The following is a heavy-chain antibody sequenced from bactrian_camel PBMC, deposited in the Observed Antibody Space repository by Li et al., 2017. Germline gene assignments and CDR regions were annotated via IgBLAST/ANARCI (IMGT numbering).Heavy chain of an antibody. Sequence: QLVESGGESVQAGGSLRLSCTASGFTLDDSNMRWYRQAPGNECELVSSITADRTTRYADSVKGRFTISRDNSKNAVYLEMNNLKPGDTAVYYCSAERRAPLVGRIEYGGSCSGQGTQVTVS. CDR2: ITADRTT. CDR1: GFTLDDSN. J-gene: IGHJ4*01. D-gene: IGHD6*01. V-gene: IGHV3S60*01.